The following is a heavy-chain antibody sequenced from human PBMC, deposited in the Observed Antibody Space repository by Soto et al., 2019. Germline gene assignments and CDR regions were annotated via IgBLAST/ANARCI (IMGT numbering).Heavy chain of an antibody. CDR2: IIPTFGNA. CDR1: GYTFTSYA. CDR3: ARHLGGNHYYYGMDV. V-gene: IGHV1-69*13. Sequence: SVKVSCKASGYTFTSYAMHSVRQAPGQRLEWMGGIIPTFGNADYAQKFQGRVTITADDFTSTAYMELSSLRSEDTAVYYCARHLGGNHYYYGMDVLGQGTTVTV. J-gene: IGHJ6*02. D-gene: IGHD3-16*01.